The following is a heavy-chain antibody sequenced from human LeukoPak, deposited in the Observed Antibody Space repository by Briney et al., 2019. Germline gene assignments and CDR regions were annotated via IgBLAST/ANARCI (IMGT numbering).Heavy chain of an antibody. CDR2: IYPGDSDT. V-gene: IGHV5-51*01. J-gene: IGHJ4*02. CDR3: ARLWRGYCSSTSCPQLDY. CDR1: GYSFTSYW. D-gene: IGHD2-2*01. Sequence: GESLKISCKGSGYSFTSYWIGWVRQMPGKGLEWMGIIYPGDSDTRYSPSFQGQVTISADKSISTAYLQWSSLKASDTAMYYCARLWRGYCSSTSCPQLDYWGQGTLVTVSS.